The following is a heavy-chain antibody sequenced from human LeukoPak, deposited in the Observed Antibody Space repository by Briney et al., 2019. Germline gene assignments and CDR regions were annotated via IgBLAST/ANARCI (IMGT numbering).Heavy chain of an antibody. CDR1: GFTVSSND. J-gene: IGHJ4*02. CDR3: ARDILVVVPAAVDFDY. Sequence: GGSLRLSCAASGFTVSSNDMSWVRQAPGKGLEWVSYISSSSSTIYYADSVKGRFTISRDNAKNSLYLQMNSLRAEDTAVYYCARDILVVVPAAVDFDYWGQGTLVTVSS. V-gene: IGHV3-48*01. CDR2: ISSSSSTI. D-gene: IGHD2-2*01.